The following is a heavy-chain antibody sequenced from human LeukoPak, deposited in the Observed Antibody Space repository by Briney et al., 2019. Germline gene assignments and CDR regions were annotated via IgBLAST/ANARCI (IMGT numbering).Heavy chain of an antibody. Sequence: GGSLRLSCEASGFIFSRYWMYWVRQVPGKGLVWVSRISSDGSIASYADSVEGRFAMSRDSARNTLFLQMNSLGVEDTAVYYCARSRDNVLDYWGQGTLVTVSS. CDR1: GFIFSRYW. CDR2: ISSDGSIA. D-gene: IGHD1-14*01. CDR3: ARSRDNVLDY. J-gene: IGHJ4*02. V-gene: IGHV3-74*01.